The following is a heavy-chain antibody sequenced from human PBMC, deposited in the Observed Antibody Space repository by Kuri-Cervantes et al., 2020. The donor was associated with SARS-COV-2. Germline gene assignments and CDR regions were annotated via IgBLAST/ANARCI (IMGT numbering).Heavy chain of an antibody. CDR2: IIPIFGTA. V-gene: IGHV1-69*13. Sequence: SVTVSCKASGGTFSSYAISWVRQAPGQGREWMGGIIPIFGTANYAQKFLGRVTITADESTSTDYMELSSLRSEDTAVYYCASLGGAGDLSPPFDYWGQGTRVTVSS. CDR1: GGTFSSYA. J-gene: IGHJ4*02. CDR3: ASLGGAGDLSPPFDY. D-gene: IGHD3-10*01.